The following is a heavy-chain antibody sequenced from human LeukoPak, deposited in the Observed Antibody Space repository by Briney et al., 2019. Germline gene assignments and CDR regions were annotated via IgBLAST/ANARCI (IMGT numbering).Heavy chain of an antibody. CDR2: IDPSG. D-gene: IGHD6-13*01. Sequence: GGSLRLSCVASGFTFSDYYLSWISQSPEKGLERVSYIDPSGSYADSVKGRFTISRDKAKNSLYLRMNALRAEDTAVYYCARYRGHSTTWTYFFDSGGQGTLVTVSS. J-gene: IGHJ4*02. CDR3: ARYRGHSTTWTYFFDS. CDR1: GFTFSDYY. V-gene: IGHV3-11*04.